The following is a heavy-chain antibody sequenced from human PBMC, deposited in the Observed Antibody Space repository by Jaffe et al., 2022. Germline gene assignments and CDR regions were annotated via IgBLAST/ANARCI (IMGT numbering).Heavy chain of an antibody. Sequence: EVQLVESGGGLVQPGGSLRLSCAASGFTFSSYEMNWVRQAPGKGLEWVSYISSSGITLYYADSVKGRFTVSRDNAKNSLYLQMHSLRAEDTAVYYCARDWYYGSGSYQGFDYWGQGTLVTVSS. CDR3: ARDWYYGSGSYQGFDY. D-gene: IGHD3-10*01. CDR2: ISSSGITL. J-gene: IGHJ4*02. V-gene: IGHV3-48*03. CDR1: GFTFSSYE.